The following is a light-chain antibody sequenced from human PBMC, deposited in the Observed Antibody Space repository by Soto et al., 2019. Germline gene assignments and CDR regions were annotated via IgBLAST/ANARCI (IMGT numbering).Light chain of an antibody. Sequence: QSALTQPPSASGSPGQSVTISCTGTSSDVGGYNYVSWYQQHPGKAPKLMIYEVSKRPSGVPDRFSGSKSGNTASLPVSGFQSEGEADHYCSAYAHSNHLLFGGGTQLTVL. J-gene: IGLJ2*01. CDR3: SAYAHSNHLL. CDR2: EVS. V-gene: IGLV2-8*01. CDR1: SSDVGGYNY.